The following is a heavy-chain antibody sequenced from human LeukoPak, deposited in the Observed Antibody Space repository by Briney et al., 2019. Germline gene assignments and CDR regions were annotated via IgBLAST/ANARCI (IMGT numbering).Heavy chain of an antibody. J-gene: IGHJ4*02. CDR2: ISSTGRYI. V-gene: IGHV3-21*01. Sequence: GGSLRLSCAASGFIFNDYDMHWVRQAPGKGLEWVSSISSTGRYIYDADSLKGRFTISRDNAKNSLFLQMNSLRAEDTAVYYCARDPSFGAIDYWGQGTLVAVSS. CDR1: GFIFNDYD. D-gene: IGHD3-10*01. CDR3: ARDPSFGAIDY.